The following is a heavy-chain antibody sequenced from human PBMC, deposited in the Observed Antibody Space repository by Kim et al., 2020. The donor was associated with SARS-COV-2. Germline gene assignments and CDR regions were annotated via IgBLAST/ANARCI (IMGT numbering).Heavy chain of an antibody. Sequence: GGSLRLSCAASGFTFSSYSMNWVRQAPGKGLEWVSSISSSSSYIYYADSVKGRFTISRDNAKNSLYLQMNSLRAEDTAVYYCARDGGRGGTTVTVYYYYYGMDVWGQGTTVTVSS. CDR1: GFTFSSYS. D-gene: IGHD4-17*01. V-gene: IGHV3-21*04. CDR3: ARDGGRGGTTVTVYYYYYGMDV. CDR2: ISSSSSYI. J-gene: IGHJ6*02.